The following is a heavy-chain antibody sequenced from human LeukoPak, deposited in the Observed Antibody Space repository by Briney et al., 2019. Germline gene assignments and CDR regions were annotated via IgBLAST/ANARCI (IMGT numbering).Heavy chain of an antibody. D-gene: IGHD6-13*01. CDR3: APSLAYFDY. CDR1: GFTFSSYA. V-gene: IGHV3-23*01. Sequence: GGSLRLSCAASGFTFSSYAMSWVRQAPGKGLEWVSAISSSSAITYYADSVKGRFTISRDNSKNTLYLQMNSPRAEDTAVYYCAPSLAYFDYWGQGTLVTVSS. CDR2: ISSSSAIT. J-gene: IGHJ4*02.